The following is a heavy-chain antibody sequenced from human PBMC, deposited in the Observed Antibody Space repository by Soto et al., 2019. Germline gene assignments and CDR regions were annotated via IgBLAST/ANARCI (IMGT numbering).Heavy chain of an antibody. CDR3: ARGSLGGLAGDND. Sequence: ASVKVSCKASGGTFSSYAISWVRQAPGQGLEWMGGIVPIFGTANYAQKFQGRVTITADESTSTAYMELSSLRSEDTAVYYCARGSLGGLAGDNDWGQGTMVTVSS. CDR2: IVPIFGTA. J-gene: IGHJ3*01. D-gene: IGHD2-15*01. V-gene: IGHV1-69*13. CDR1: GGTFSSYA.